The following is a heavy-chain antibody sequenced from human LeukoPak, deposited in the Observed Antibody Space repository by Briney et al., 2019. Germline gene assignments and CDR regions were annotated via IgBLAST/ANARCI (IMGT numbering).Heavy chain of an antibody. V-gene: IGHV1-18*01. CDR2: ISAYNGNT. D-gene: IGHD3-3*01. CDR1: GYTFTSYG. CDR3: AGTQTYCDFWSGPGVPPYFQH. Sequence: ASVKVSCKASGYTFTSYGISWVRQAPGQGLEWMGWISAYNGNTNYAQKLQGRVTMTTDTSTSTAYMELRSLRSDDTAVYYCAGTQTYCDFWSGPGVPPYFQHWGQGTLVTVSS. J-gene: IGHJ1*01.